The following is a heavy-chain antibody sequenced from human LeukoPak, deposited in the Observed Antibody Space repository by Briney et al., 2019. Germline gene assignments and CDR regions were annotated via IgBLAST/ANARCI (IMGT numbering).Heavy chain of an antibody. Sequence: SETLSLTCTVSGYSISSGYYWGWIRQPPGKGLEWIGSIYHSGSTYYNPSLKSRVTISVDTSKNQFSLKLSSVTAADTAVYYCARDRGMGATSFDYWGQGTLVTVSS. CDR1: GYSISSGYY. CDR2: IYHSGST. CDR3: ARDRGMGATSFDY. D-gene: IGHD1-26*01. J-gene: IGHJ4*02. V-gene: IGHV4-38-2*02.